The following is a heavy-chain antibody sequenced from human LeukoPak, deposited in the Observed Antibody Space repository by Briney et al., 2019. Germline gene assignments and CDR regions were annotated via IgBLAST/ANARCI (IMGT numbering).Heavy chain of an antibody. D-gene: IGHD3-3*01. CDR3: APNFWSGYLTDY. J-gene: IGHJ4*02. CDR2: ISSSSSTI. V-gene: IGHV3-48*02. Sequence: QPGGSLRLSCAASGFTFSTYSMNWVRQAPGKGLEWVSYISSSSSTIYYADFVKGRFTISRDNAKNSLYLQMNSLRDEDTAVYYCAPNFWSGYLTDYWGQGTLVTVSS. CDR1: GFTFSTYS.